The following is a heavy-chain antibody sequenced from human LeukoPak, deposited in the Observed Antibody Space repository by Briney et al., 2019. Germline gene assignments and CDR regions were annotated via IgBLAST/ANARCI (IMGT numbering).Heavy chain of an antibody. J-gene: IGHJ4*02. CDR2: VLVGVTLT. CDR3: VKWPASSDAYFEE. D-gene: IGHD2-2*01. Sequence: PGRSLTPSWAAAGFSVSNYCIGSVRLAPGEWLGSVSSVLVGVTLTYHADSVEGRSIVSRDDTTSTLYLQMHSLRAEDTDVYYCVKWPASSDAYFEEWGRGTLVTVSS. V-gene: IGHV3-23*01. CDR1: GFSVSNYC.